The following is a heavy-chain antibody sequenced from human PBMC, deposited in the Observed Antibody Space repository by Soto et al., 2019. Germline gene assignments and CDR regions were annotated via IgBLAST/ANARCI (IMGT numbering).Heavy chain of an antibody. CDR3: ARTPDH. CDR1: GGSISSGGYY. D-gene: IGHD2-15*01. J-gene: IGHJ4*02. CDR2: IYYSGST. Sequence: QVQLQESGPGLVKPSQTLSLTCTVSGGSISSGGYYWSWIRQHPGKGLEWIGYIYYSGSTYYNPSRTRRVTISVDPYKTQCPLKLSSVTAADTAVYYCARTPDHWGQGTLVTVSP. V-gene: IGHV4-31*03.